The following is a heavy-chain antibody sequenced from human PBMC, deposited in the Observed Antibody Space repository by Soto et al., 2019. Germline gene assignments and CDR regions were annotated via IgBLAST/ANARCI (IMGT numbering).Heavy chain of an antibody. J-gene: IGHJ4*02. CDR2: INAGNGNT. Sequence: QVQLVQSGAEEKKPGASVKVSCKASGYTYTAYAMHWVRQAPGQRLEWMGWINAGNGNTKYSQKFQGRVTITRDTSASTAYMELSSLRSEDTAVYYCARAVAVPADFDYWGQGTLVTVSS. V-gene: IGHV1-3*05. CDR1: GYTYTAYA. CDR3: ARAVAVPADFDY. D-gene: IGHD6-19*01.